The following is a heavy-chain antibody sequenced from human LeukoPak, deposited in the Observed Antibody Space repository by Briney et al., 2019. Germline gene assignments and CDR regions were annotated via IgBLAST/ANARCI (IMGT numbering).Heavy chain of an antibody. D-gene: IGHD4-17*01. CDR2: IKSKVDGETT. V-gene: IGHV3-15*01. J-gene: IGHJ4*02. CDR1: RFTFSNAW. Sequence: GGSLRLSCEASRFTFSNAWMNWVRQAPGKGLEWVARIKSKVDGETTDYAAPAKGRFTISRDDSNNMLYLQMNSLKIEDTAVYYCAIDEPDYAPYDFDYWGQGTLVAVSS. CDR3: AIDEPDYAPYDFDY.